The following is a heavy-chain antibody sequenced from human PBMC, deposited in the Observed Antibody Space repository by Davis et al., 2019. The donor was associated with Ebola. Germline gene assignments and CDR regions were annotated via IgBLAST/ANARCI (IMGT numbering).Heavy chain of an antibody. Sequence: GESLKISCAASGFTVSSNHMSWVRQAPGKGLEWVSVIYDHSTAYADAVRGRFIISRDKSNKTLYLEMSSLRVDDTAVYYCATTQWLREFDNWGQGTLVTVSS. CDR1: GFTVSSNH. CDR3: ATTQWLREFDN. CDR2: IYDHST. D-gene: IGHD6-19*01. J-gene: IGHJ4*02. V-gene: IGHV3-53*05.